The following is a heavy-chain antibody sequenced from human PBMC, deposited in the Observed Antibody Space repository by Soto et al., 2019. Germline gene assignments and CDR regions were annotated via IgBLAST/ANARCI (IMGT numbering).Heavy chain of an antibody. CDR2: ISSSSSYI. CDR1: GFTFSSYS. J-gene: IGHJ6*02. Sequence: EVQLVESGGGLVEPGGSLRLSCAASGFTFSSYSMNWVRQAPGKGLEWVSSISSSSSYIYYADSVKGRFTISRDNAKNSLYLQMNSLRAEDTAVYYCARDNEFHSYGYDYGMDVWGQGTTVTVSS. CDR3: ARDNEFHSYGYDYGMDV. D-gene: IGHD5-18*01. V-gene: IGHV3-21*01.